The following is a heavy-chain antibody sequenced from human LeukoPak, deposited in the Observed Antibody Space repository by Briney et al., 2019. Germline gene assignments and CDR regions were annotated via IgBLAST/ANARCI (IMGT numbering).Heavy chain of an antibody. Sequence: GGSLRLSCAASGFTFSSYAMSWVRQAPGQGLEWVSAISGSGGSTYYADSVKGRFTISRDNSKNTLYLQMNSLRAEDTAVYYCATSIVGATTFDYWGQGTLVTVSS. CDR3: ATSIVGATTFDY. D-gene: IGHD1-26*01. CDR1: GFTFSSYA. J-gene: IGHJ4*02. CDR2: ISGSGGST. V-gene: IGHV3-23*01.